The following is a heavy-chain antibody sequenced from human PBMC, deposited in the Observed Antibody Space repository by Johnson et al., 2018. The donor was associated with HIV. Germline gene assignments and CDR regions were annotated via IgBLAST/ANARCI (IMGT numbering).Heavy chain of an antibody. CDR1: GFTFSSYA. Sequence: VQLVESGGGLVQPGGSLRLSCAASGFTFSSYAMSWVRQAPGKGLEWVSGISGSGGGTYYADSVKGRFTISRDNSKNTVFLQMDSLRGEDTAVYYCARDPGNGGRPFDAFDVWGQGTMVTVSS. CDR3: ARDPGNGGRPFDAFDV. V-gene: IGHV3-23*04. J-gene: IGHJ3*01. CDR2: ISGSGGGT. D-gene: IGHD4-23*01.